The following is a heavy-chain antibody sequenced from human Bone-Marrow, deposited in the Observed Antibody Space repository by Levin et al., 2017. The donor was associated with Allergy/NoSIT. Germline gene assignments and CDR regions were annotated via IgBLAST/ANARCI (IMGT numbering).Heavy chain of an antibody. CDR1: GFPFSNYN. V-gene: IGHV3-21*01. J-gene: IGHJ6*03. Sequence: AASVKVSCAASGFPFSNYNMNWVRQAPAKGLEWVSSISGRGGYIIYADSLKGRFTISRDNAKNSLYLQMNSLRAEDTAVYYCAREVTTNGVSYYYMDVWGRGTTVTVSS. D-gene: IGHD2-8*01. CDR2: ISGRGGYI. CDR3: AREVTTNGVSYYYMDV.